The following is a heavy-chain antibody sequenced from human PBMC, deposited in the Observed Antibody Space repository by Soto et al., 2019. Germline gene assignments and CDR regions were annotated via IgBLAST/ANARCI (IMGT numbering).Heavy chain of an antibody. D-gene: IGHD5-18*01. Sequence: GSLRLSCAASGFTFSSYSMSWFRQSPGKGLEWVSSISESGDSTSYAESVRGRFTISRDDSKNTLYLQMNSLRAEDTAVYSCAKSRIQGWTKGLYDHWGQGTLVTVSS. CDR1: GFTFSSYS. V-gene: IGHV3-23*01. CDR3: AKSRIQGWTKGLYDH. CDR2: ISESGDST. J-gene: IGHJ4*02.